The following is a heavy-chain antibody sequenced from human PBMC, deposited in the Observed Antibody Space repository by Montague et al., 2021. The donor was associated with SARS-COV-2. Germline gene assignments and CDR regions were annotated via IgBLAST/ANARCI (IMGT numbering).Heavy chain of an antibody. V-gene: IGHV4-34*01. J-gene: IGHJ5*02. CDR1: GGSFSGYY. Sequence: SETLSLTCAAYGGSFSGYYWSWIRQPPGKGLEWIGEINHSGSTNYNPSLKSRVTISVDTSKNQFSLKLSSVTAADPAVYYCASLTLGYCSSTSCYSDWFDPRGQGTLVTVSS. CDR2: INHSGST. D-gene: IGHD2-2*02. CDR3: ASLTLGYCSSTSCYSDWFDP.